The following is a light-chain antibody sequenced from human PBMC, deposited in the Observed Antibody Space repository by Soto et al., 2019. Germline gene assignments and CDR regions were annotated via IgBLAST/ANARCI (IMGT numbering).Light chain of an antibody. V-gene: IGLV7-46*01. CDR3: LLSYSDDMR. Sequence: QAVVTQEPSLTVSPGGTVTLTCASSTGAVTSGHYPFWFQQKPGQAPRTLIYDTNAKHSWTPARFSGSLLGGKAALTLSGAQPEDEADYFCLLSYSDDMRFGGGTKLTVL. CDR1: TGAVTSGHY. J-gene: IGLJ2*01. CDR2: DTN.